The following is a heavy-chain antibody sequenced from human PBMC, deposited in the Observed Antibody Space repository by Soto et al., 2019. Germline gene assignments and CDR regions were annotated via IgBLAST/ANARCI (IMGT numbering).Heavy chain of an antibody. D-gene: IGHD6-19*01. Sequence: QSGGSLRLSCAASGFTFSSYAMSWVRQAPGKGLEWVSAISGSGGSTYYADSVKGRFTISRDNSKNTLYLQMNSLRAEDTAVYYCAKDPGYSSGWASWYFDLWGRGTLVTVSS. CDR2: ISGSGGST. V-gene: IGHV3-23*01. J-gene: IGHJ2*01. CDR3: AKDPGYSSGWASWYFDL. CDR1: GFTFSSYA.